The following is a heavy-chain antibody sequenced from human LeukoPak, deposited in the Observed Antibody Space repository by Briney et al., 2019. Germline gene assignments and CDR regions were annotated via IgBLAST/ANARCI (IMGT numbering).Heavy chain of an antibody. V-gene: IGHV3-21*01. CDR3: VRAEGSSGSSEYFQH. J-gene: IGHJ1*01. CDR1: GFTFSRYS. Sequence: GGSLRLSCLATGFTFSRYSMKWVRQAPGKGLEWVSSISGSSNDKHYIDSVKGRFTISRDNAKNSLFLQMNSLRAEDTAVYYCVRAEGSSGSSEYFQHWGQGTLVTVSS. CDR2: ISGSSNDK. D-gene: IGHD5-12*01.